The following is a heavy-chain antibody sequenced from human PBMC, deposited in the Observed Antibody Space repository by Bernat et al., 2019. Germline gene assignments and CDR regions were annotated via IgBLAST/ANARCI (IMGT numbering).Heavy chain of an antibody. D-gene: IGHD3-16*02. V-gene: IGHV3-48*03. Sequence: VQLVGSGRGLVHSGGSLRPSCAASGFSFSSYQMNCVRQAPGKGLEWISYISSSGSSISYADSVKGRFTMSRDNAKNSLYLQMSSLRAEDTAVSDCATVTFGGVIPHFDYRGQGTLVTVSS. CDR2: ISSSGSSI. J-gene: IGHJ4*02. CDR3: ATVTFGGVIPHFDY. CDR1: GFSFSSYQ.